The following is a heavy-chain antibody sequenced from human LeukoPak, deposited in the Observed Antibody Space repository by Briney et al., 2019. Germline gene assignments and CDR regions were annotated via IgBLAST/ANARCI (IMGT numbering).Heavy chain of an antibody. CDR1: GYSFRDHH. V-gene: IGHV1-2*02. CDR3: SSHYGPGPV. D-gene: IGHD3-10*01. CDR2: IHPGTGDT. Sequence: ASVKVSCKALGYSFRDHHVIWVRQAPGQGLEWMGWIHPGTGDTKFGQNFQGRLTMTWDTSITTAYMDLIGLTSDDMAVYYCSSHYGPGPVWGQGTLVTASS. J-gene: IGHJ4*02.